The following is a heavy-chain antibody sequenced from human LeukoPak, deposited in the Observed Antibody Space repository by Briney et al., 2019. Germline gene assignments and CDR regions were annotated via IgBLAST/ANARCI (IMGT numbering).Heavy chain of an antibody. J-gene: IGHJ6*03. CDR1: GGSIGSDSYS. CDR2: TYYSGKS. D-gene: IGHD3-9*01. V-gene: IGHV4-39*07. CDR3: ARAPVSTAYLHYYSMDV. Sequence: PSETLSLTCTVSGGSIGSDSYSWGWIRQPPGKGLEWIASTYYSGKSYYKVSLKSRVTISIDTSKNQFSLKLWSVTAADTALYCARAPVSTAYLHYYSMDVWGKGTTVTVSS.